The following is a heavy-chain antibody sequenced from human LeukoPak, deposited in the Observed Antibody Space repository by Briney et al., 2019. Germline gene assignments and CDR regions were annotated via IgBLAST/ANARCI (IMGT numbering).Heavy chain of an antibody. CDR3: ASNDYSKYELNSFDY. D-gene: IGHD4-11*01. CDR1: GGSISSSSYY. V-gene: IGHV4-39*01. CDR2: IYYSGST. J-gene: IGHJ4*02. Sequence: SETLSLTCTVSGGSISSSSYYWGWIRQPPGKGLEWIGSIYYSGSTYYNPSLKSRVTISVDTSKNQFSLKLSSVTAADTAVYYCASNDYSKYELNSFDYWGQGTLVTVSS.